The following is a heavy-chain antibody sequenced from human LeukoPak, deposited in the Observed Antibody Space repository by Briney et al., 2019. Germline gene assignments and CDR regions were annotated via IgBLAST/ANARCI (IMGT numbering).Heavy chain of an antibody. CDR3: ARSVVATSRGYYYGMDV. D-gene: IGHD5-12*01. J-gene: IGHJ6*02. V-gene: IGHV4-34*01. CDR1: GGSFSGYY. CDR2: INHSGST. Sequence: PSETLSLTCAVYGGSFSGYYWSWIRQPPGKGLEWIGEINHSGSTNYYPSLKSRVTISVDTSKNQFSLKLSSVTAADTAVYYCARSVVATSRGYYYGMDVWGQGTTVTVSS.